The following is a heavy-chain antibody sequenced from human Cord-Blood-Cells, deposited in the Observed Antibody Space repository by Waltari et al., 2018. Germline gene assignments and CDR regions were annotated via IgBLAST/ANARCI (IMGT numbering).Heavy chain of an antibody. CDR1: GFTFSSYW. CDR2: INSDGSST. V-gene: IGHV3-74*01. CDR3: AREILGIGGRHFDL. D-gene: IGHD7-27*01. Sequence: EVQLVESGGGLVQPGGSLRLSCAASGFTFSSYWMDWVRQAPGKGLVWVSRINSDGSSTSYADSVKGRFTISRDNAKNTLYLQMNSLRAEDTAVYYCAREILGIGGRHFDLWGRGTLVTVSS. J-gene: IGHJ2*01.